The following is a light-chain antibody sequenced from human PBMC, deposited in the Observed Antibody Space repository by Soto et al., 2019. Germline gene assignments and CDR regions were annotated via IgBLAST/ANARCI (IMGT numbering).Light chain of an antibody. CDR2: TLS. Sequence: DIVMTQTPLSLPVTPGEPASISCRSSQSPLDSDDGNTYLDWYLQKPGQSPQLLIYTLSYRASGDTDRFSGSESCTDFTLKISRVEAEDVGVYYCMQRIEFPYTFGQGTKLEIK. V-gene: IGKV2-40*01. CDR1: QSPLDSDDGNTY. CDR3: MQRIEFPYT. J-gene: IGKJ2*01.